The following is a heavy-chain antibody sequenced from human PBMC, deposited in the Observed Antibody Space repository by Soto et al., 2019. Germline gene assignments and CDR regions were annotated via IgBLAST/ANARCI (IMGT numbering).Heavy chain of an antibody. Sequence: SETLSLTCTVSGGSVSSGSYYWSWIRQPPGKGLEWIGYIYYSGSTNYNPSLKSRVTISVDTSKNQFSLKLSSVTAADTAVYYCARAKYLDSSGYYYGGYYYYGMDVWGQGITVTVSS. J-gene: IGHJ6*02. CDR3: ARAKYLDSSGYYYGGYYYYGMDV. CDR1: GGSVSSGSYY. D-gene: IGHD3-22*01. V-gene: IGHV4-61*01. CDR2: IYYSGST.